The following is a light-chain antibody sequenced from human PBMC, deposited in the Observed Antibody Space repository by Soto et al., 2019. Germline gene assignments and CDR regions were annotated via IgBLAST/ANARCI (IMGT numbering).Light chain of an antibody. CDR2: GAS. CDR3: QQYNNWPIT. CDR1: QSVSSSY. V-gene: IGKV3-20*01. Sequence: EIVLTQSPGTLSLSPGERATLSCGASQSVSSSYLAWYQQKPGQAPRLLIYGASSRATGIPDGFTGSGSGTEFTLTISSLQSEDFAVYYCQQYNNWPITFGQGTRLEI. J-gene: IGKJ5*01.